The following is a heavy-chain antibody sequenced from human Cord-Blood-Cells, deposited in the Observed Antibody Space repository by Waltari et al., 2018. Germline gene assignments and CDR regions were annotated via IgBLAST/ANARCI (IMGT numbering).Heavy chain of an antibody. CDR3: ATRKPYCSSTSCYPPMVDY. J-gene: IGHJ4*02. Sequence: QLQLQESGPGLEKPSETLSLTCTVHGGPLNSRSNSWDCHRSRPRKRPEVAGSHCQEWIGSIYYSGSTYYIPSLKSRVTISVDTSKNQFSLKLSSVTAADTAVYYCATRKPYCSSTSCYPPMVDYWGQGTLVTVSS. CDR1: GGPLNSRSNS. V-gene: IGHV4-39*07. CDR2: IYYSGST. D-gene: IGHD2-2*01.